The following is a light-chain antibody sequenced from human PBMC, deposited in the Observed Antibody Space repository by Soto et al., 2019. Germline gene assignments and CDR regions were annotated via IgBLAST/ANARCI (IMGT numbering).Light chain of an antibody. J-gene: IGLJ2*01. CDR2: DVS. Sequence: QSVLTQPASVSGSPGQSITISCTGTSSDVGGYNYVSWYQQHPGKAPKLMIYDVSNRPSGVSNRFSGSKSGNTASLTISGLQAEDEADYYCSSYTRSSTVVFGGGTKPTVL. CDR3: SSYTRSSTVV. CDR1: SSDVGGYNY. V-gene: IGLV2-14*01.